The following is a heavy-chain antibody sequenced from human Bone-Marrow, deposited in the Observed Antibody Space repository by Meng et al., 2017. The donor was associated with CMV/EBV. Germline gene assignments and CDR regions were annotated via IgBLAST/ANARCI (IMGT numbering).Heavy chain of an antibody. V-gene: IGHV1-2*02. CDR1: GYTFTGYY. D-gene: IGHD6-19*01. J-gene: IGHJ6*02. Sequence: ASVKVSCKASGYTFTGYYMHWVRQAPGQGLEWMGWINPNSGGTNYAQKFQGRVTMTRDTSISTAYMEVSRLRSDDTAVYYCARELIAVDGTRGVGPGRTAHYGMDVWGQGTTVTVSS. CDR3: ARELIAVDGTRGVGPGRTAHYGMDV. CDR2: INPNSGGT.